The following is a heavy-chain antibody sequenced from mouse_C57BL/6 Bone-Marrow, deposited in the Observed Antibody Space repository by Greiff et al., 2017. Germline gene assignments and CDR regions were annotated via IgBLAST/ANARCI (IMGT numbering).Heavy chain of an antibody. CDR1: GFTFSSYD. V-gene: IGHV5S21*01. CDR2: ISSGGDYI. Sequence: EVKLVESGAGLVKPGGSLKLSCAASGFTFSSYDMSWVRQTPEKRLEWVAYISSGGDYIYYADTVKGRVTISRDNARNTLYLQISSLKSEDTAMYYWTIRYMDYWGQGTSVTVSS. CDR3: TIRYMDY. J-gene: IGHJ4*01.